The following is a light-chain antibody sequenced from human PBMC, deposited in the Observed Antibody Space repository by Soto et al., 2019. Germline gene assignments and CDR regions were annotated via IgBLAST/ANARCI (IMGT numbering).Light chain of an antibody. CDR2: EVT. V-gene: IGLV2-14*01. CDR3: SSYTDSYTLL. CDR1: SSDIGGYNY. Sequence: QSALTRPASVSGSPGQSITISCTGSSSDIGGYNYVSWYQQYPGKAPKLMIYEVTNRPSGVSNRFSGSKSGNTASLTISGLQSEDEAEYYCSSYTDSYTLLFGGGTKLTVL. J-gene: IGLJ2*01.